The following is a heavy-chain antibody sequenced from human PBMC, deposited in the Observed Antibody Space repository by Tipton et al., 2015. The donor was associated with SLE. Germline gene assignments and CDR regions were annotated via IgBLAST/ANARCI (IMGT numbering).Heavy chain of an antibody. CDR3: ARGPEPWLVNPHYFDY. D-gene: IGHD6-19*01. J-gene: IGHJ4*02. CDR2: IYYSGST. Sequence: TLSLTCTVSGGSISSSSYYWGWIRQPPGKGLEWIGSIYYSGSTYYNPSLKSRVTISVDTSKNQFSLKLSSVTAADTAVYYCARGPEPWLVNPHYFDYWGQGTLVTVSS. V-gene: IGHV4-39*07. CDR1: GGSISSSSYY.